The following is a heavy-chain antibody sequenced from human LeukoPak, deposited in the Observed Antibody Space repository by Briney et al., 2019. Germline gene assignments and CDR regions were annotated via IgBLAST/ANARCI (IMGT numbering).Heavy chain of an antibody. D-gene: IGHD6-6*01. CDR3: ARAYSTSSPFDY. CDR2: INPSGGST. J-gene: IGHJ4*02. Sequence: GASVKVSCKASGYVFTSHYIHWVRQAPGHGLEWMGMINPSGGSTSYAQKFQSRVTMTRDTSTSTVYLELSSLRSEDTAVYYCARAYSTSSPFDYWGQGTLVTVSS. CDR1: GYVFTSHY. V-gene: IGHV1-46*01.